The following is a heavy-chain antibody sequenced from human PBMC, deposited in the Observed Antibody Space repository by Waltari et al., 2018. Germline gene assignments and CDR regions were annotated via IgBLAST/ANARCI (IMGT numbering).Heavy chain of an antibody. CDR2: ISYDGSNN. J-gene: IGHJ3*02. CDR3: ARGRDAFDI. Sequence: QVQLVESGGGVVQPGRSLRLSCAASGFTFSSYAMHWVRQAPGKVLEWVAVISYDGSNNDYADSVKGRFTISRDKSKNTLYLQMNSLRAEDTAVYYCARGRDAFDIWGQGTMVTVSS. V-gene: IGHV3-30-3*01. CDR1: GFTFSSYA.